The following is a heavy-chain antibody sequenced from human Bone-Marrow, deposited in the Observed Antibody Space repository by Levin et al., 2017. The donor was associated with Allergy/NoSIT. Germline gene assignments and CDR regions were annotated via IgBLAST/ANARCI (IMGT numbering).Heavy chain of an antibody. Sequence: PSETLSLTCTVSGGSIISDGYHWGWFRQPPGKGLEWIASIYHDGTTYYTASLKSRLTISVDTSKNQFSLGLSSVTAADAAIYFCARHGSAGTYRGYEFTWGQGTLVTVSS. D-gene: IGHD5-12*01. J-gene: IGHJ4*02. CDR1: GGSIISDGYH. V-gene: IGHV4-39*01. CDR2: IYHDGTT. CDR3: ARHGSAGTYRGYEFT.